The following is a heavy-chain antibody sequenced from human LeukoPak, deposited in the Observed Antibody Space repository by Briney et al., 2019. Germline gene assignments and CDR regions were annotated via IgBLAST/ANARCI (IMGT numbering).Heavy chain of an antibody. J-gene: IGHJ4*02. CDR3: AKDYFSSGWLIDY. Sequence: PGGSLRLSCAASGFTFSSYWMHWVRQAPGKGLEWVSAISGSGGSTYYADSVKGRFTISRDNSKNTLYLQMNSLRAEDTAVYYRAKDYFSSGWLIDYWGQGTLVTVSS. D-gene: IGHD6-19*01. CDR2: ISGSGGST. CDR1: GFTFSSYW. V-gene: IGHV3-23*01.